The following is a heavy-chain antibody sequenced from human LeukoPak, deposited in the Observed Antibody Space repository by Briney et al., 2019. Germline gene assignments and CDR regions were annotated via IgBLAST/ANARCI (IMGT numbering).Heavy chain of an antibody. CDR1: GFTFSSYS. CDR3: AREPFEQQLGAEYFQH. CDR2: ISSSSSTI. Sequence: PGGSLRLSCAAPGFTFSSYSMNWVRQAPGKGLEWVSYISSSSSTIYYADSVKGRFTISRDNAKNSLYLQMNSLRAEDTAVYYCAREPFEQQLGAEYFQHWGQGTLVTVSS. D-gene: IGHD6-13*01. J-gene: IGHJ1*01. V-gene: IGHV3-48*01.